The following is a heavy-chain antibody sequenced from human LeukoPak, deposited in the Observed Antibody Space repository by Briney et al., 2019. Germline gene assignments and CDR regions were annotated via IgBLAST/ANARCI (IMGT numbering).Heavy chain of an antibody. CDR3: ARGNRLRSSWYGY. Sequence: GASVKVSCKASGYTFTGYYMHWVRQAPGQGLEWMGRINPNSGGTNYAQKFQGRVTMTRDTSISTAYMELSRLRSDDTAVYYCARGNRLRSSWYGYWGQGTLVTVSS. J-gene: IGHJ4*02. V-gene: IGHV1-2*06. CDR1: GYTFTGYY. CDR2: INPNSGGT. D-gene: IGHD6-13*01.